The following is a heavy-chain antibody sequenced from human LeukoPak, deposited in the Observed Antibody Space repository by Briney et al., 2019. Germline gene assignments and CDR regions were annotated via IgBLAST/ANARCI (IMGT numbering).Heavy chain of an antibody. CDR3: ARELPSGRIDY. D-gene: IGHD5-12*01. CDR1: GGSIYTYY. V-gene: IGHV4-59*01. J-gene: IGHJ4*02. Sequence: SETLGLTCTVSGGSIYTYYWSWIRQPPGKGLEWIGYVSYSGSTDYNPYLKSRVTISVDTSKNQFSLELISVTAADTAVYFCARELPSGRIDYWGEGTRDPLSS. CDR2: VSYSGST.